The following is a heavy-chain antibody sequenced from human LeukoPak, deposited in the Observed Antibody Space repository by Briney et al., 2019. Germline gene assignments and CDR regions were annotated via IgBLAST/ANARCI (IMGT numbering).Heavy chain of an antibody. D-gene: IGHD3-22*01. J-gene: IGHJ4*02. CDR2: INPSGGST. Sequence: ASVKVSCKASGYTFTTYYVHWVRQAPGQGLEWMGIINPSGGSTTYAQKFRGRLTMTRDMSTSTVYMELSSLRSEDTAVYYCASHYTMIQPPGPWGQGTLVTVSS. V-gene: IGHV1-46*01. CDR3: ASHYTMIQPPGP. CDR1: GYTFTTYY.